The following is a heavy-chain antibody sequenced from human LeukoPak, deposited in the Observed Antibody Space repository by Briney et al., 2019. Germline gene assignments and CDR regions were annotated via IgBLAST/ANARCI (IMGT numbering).Heavy chain of an antibody. V-gene: IGHV3-33*03. J-gene: IGHJ4*02. Sequence: PGGSLRLSCAASGFTCTSYGMHWVRQAPGKGLVWVALISYDGSHKKYADSVEARFAISRDNSKNTLYLQMNSLRADDTAVYYCARGIPIPDTQPIDYWGQGSLVTVYS. CDR1: GFTCTSYG. CDR3: ARGIPIPDTQPIDY. D-gene: IGHD2-21*01. CDR2: ISYDGSHK.